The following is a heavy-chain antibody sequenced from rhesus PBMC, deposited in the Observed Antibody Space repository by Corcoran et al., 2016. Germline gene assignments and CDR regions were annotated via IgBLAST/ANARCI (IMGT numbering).Heavy chain of an antibody. CDR1: GFTFSSYW. CDR3: AKDRGIAAGRFDY. Sequence: EVQLVESGGGLVQPGGSLRLSCAASGFTFSSYWMNWVRQTPGKGLEWISAIYSGGGSTVYAHSVKGRFTISRDNSKNTLSLQMNSLRAEDTAVYYCAKDRGIAAGRFDYWCQGVLSPSPQ. V-gene: IGHV3S42*01. D-gene: IGHD6-13*01. J-gene: IGHJ4*01. CDR2: IYSGGGST.